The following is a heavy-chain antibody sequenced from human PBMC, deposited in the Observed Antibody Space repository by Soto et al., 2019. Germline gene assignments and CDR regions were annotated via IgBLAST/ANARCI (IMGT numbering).Heavy chain of an antibody. CDR3: ARGRKYYDFWSGYSHPRYYFNY. J-gene: IGHJ4*02. D-gene: IGHD3-3*01. V-gene: IGHV4-34*01. CDR2: INHSART. Sequence: SETLSLTCAVYGGSFSGYCWSWIRQPPGKGLEWIGEINHSARTNYNPSLKSRVTISVDTSKSQSSLKLSSVTAADTAVYYCARGRKYYDFWSGYSHPRYYFNYWGQGTLLTVSS. CDR1: GGSFSGYC.